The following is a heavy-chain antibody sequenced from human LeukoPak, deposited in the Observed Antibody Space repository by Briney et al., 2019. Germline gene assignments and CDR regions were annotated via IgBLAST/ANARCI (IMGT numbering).Heavy chain of an antibody. V-gene: IGHV3-21*01. CDR2: ISSDSIYI. Sequence: PGGSLRLSCAASGFTFSTYSMNWVRQAPGKGLEWVSSISSDSIYIYYADSLKGRFTISRDNAKNSLYLQMISLRAEDTAVYYCARVAFGLYVMDVWGQGTTVTVSS. CDR3: ARVAFGLYVMDV. J-gene: IGHJ6*02. D-gene: IGHD3-16*01. CDR1: GFTFSTYS.